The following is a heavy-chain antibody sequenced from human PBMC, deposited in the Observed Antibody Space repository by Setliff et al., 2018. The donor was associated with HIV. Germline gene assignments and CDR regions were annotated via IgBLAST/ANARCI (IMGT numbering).Heavy chain of an antibody. CDR3: TRGPRGIGPRPDWLDS. D-gene: IGHD6-6*01. Sequence: KASETLSLTCSVSGGSITRGSYYWTWIRQPAGKGLEWIGHAYTTGTTNYSPSLKSRVTISLDTSKNQVSLKLSSVTAADTAVYYCTRGPRGIGPRPDWLDSWGQGTQVTVSS. J-gene: IGHJ5*01. V-gene: IGHV4-61*09. CDR2: AYTTGTT. CDR1: GGSITRGSYY.